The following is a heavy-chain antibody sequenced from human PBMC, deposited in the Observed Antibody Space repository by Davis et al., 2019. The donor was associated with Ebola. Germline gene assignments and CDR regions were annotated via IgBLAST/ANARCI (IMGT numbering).Heavy chain of an antibody. V-gene: IGHV1-46*01. CDR1: GYTFTSYY. CDR3: ARGGTDYSGSGNDYNSIDYFEY. J-gene: IGHJ4*02. Sequence: ASVKVSCKASGYTFTSYYMHWVRQAPGQGLEWMGIINPSGGSTSYAQKFQGRVTVTRDTSTTTVYMELNSLRSEDTAVYYCARGGTDYSGSGNDYNSIDYFEYWGQGTLVTASS. D-gene: IGHD3-10*01. CDR2: INPSGGST.